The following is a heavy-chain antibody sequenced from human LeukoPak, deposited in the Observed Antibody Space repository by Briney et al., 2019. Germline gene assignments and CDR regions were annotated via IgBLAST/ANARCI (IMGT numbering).Heavy chain of an antibody. CDR1: GGSIGSYY. V-gene: IGHV4-59*01. CDR2: IYYSGST. D-gene: IGHD2/OR15-2a*01. Sequence: SETLSLTCTVSGGSIGSYYWSWIRQLPGKGLEWIGYIYYSGSTNYNPSLKSRVTISVDTSKNQFSLKLSSVTAADTAVYYCARDRYYTNDAFDIWGQGTMVTVSS. CDR3: ARDRYYTNDAFDI. J-gene: IGHJ3*02.